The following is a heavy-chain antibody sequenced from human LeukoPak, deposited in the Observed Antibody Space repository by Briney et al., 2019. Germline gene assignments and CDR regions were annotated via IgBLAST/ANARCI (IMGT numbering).Heavy chain of an antibody. CDR2: IYYSGST. J-gene: IGHJ5*02. Sequence: SQTLSLACTVSGGSISSGDYYWSWIRQPPGKGLEWIGYIYYSGSTYYNPSLKSRVTISVDTSENQFSLKLSSVTAADTAVYYCARTGGYMVWGVQNWFDPWGQGTLVTVSS. CDR1: GGSISSGDYY. CDR3: ARTGGYMVWGVQNWFDP. V-gene: IGHV4-30-4*08. D-gene: IGHD3-10*01.